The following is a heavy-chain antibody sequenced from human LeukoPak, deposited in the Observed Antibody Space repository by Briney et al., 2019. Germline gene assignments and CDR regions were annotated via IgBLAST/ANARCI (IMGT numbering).Heavy chain of an antibody. Sequence: GGSLRLSCAASGFTFGSYIMNWVRQAPGKGLEWVSYTSSSGSTIYYSDSVKGRFTISRDNAKNSLCLQMNSLRDEDTAVYYCARDLNLSYWGQGTLVTVSS. J-gene: IGHJ4*02. CDR3: ARDLNLSY. D-gene: IGHD2/OR15-2a*01. V-gene: IGHV3-48*02. CDR1: GFTFGSYI. CDR2: TSSSGSTI.